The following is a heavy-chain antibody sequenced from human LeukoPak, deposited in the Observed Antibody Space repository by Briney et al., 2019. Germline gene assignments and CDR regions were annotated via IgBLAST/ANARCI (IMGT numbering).Heavy chain of an antibody. J-gene: IGHJ4*02. V-gene: IGHV4-59*01. D-gene: IGHD2-15*01. CDR1: GGSISLYH. CDR2: IYYSGST. CDR3: ARGDFSGGYCYDY. Sequence: SETLSLTCTVSGGSISLYHWSWIRQPPGKGLEWIGHIYYSGSTNYNPSLKSRVTISIDTSKNQFPLKLSSVTAADTAVYYCARGDFSGGYCYDYWGQGTLVTVSS.